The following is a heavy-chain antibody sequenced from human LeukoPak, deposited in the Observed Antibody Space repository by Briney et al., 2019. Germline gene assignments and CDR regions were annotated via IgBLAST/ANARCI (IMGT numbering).Heavy chain of an antibody. CDR2: IIPIFGTA. CDR1: GGTFSSYA. Sequence: ASVKVSCKASGGTFSSYAISWVRQAPGQGLEWMGGIIPIFGTANYAQKFQGRVTITADESTSTAYMELSSLRSEDTAVYYCARFRDGYNRGYFDYWGQGTLVTVSS. V-gene: IGHV1-69*13. J-gene: IGHJ4*02. D-gene: IGHD5-24*01. CDR3: ARFRDGYNRGYFDY.